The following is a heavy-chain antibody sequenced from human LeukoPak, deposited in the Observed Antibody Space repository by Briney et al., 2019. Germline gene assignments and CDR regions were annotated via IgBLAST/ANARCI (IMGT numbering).Heavy chain of an antibody. CDR1: GGSISSGSYH. Sequence: KPSETLSLTCTVSGGSISSGSYHWGWIRQPPGKGLEWIGSIYYSGSTYYNPSLKSRVTISVDTSKNQLSLKLSSVTATDTAVYYCARLDYGDHDYWGQGTLVTVSS. CDR2: IYYSGST. D-gene: IGHD4-17*01. V-gene: IGHV4-39*01. J-gene: IGHJ4*02. CDR3: ARLDYGDHDY.